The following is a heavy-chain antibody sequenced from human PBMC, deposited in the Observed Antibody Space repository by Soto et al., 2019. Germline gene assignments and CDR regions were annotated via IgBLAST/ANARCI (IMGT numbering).Heavy chain of an antibody. V-gene: IGHV4-39*01. CDR1: GGSISSSSYY. CDR3: ASLSNTIFGVVIIYYMVV. J-gene: IGHJ6*03. D-gene: IGHD3-3*01. CDR2: IDYRGST. Sequence: QLQLQESGPGLVKPSETLSLTCTVSGGSISSSSYYWGWIRQPPGKGLEWIGSIDYRGSTYYNPSLRGRVNISEDTSNTQFPLRLSSGTAADTAVYYCASLSNTIFGVVIIYYMVVWGKGTTVTVSS.